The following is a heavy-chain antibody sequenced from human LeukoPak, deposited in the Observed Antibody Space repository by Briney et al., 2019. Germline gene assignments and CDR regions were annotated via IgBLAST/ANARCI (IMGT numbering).Heavy chain of an antibody. Sequence: GGSLRLSCAASGFTFSSYSMNWVRQAPGKGLEWVSSISSSSSYIYYADSVKGRFTISRDNAKNSLYLQMNSLRAEDTAVYYCARDLGTTIAVAAGEFDYWGQGTLVTVSS. CDR1: GFTFSSYS. CDR2: ISSSSSYI. CDR3: ARDLGTTIAVAAGEFDY. D-gene: IGHD6-19*01. V-gene: IGHV3-21*01. J-gene: IGHJ4*02.